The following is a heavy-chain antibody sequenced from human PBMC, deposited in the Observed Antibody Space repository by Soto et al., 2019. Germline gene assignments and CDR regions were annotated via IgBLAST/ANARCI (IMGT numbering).Heavy chain of an antibody. CDR3: AKRNPGFYAFDI. J-gene: IGHJ3*02. V-gene: IGHV3-23*01. CDR2: ISGSGGST. D-gene: IGHD4-4*01. CDR1: GFTFSSYA. Sequence: EVQLLESGGGLVQPGGSLSLSCAASGFTFSSYAMSWVRQAPGKGLEWVSAISGSGGSTYYADSVKGRFTISRDNSKNTVYLQMNSLRAEDTAVYYCAKRNPGFYAFDIWGQGTMVTVSS.